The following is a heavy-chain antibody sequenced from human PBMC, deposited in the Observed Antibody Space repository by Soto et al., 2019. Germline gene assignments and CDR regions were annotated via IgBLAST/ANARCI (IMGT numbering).Heavy chain of an antibody. CDR2: IKSKTDGGTT. CDR1: GFTFSNAW. Sequence: GGSLRLSCVASGFTFSNAWMNWVRQAPGKGLEWVGRIKSKTDGGTTDYAAPVKGRFTISRDDSKNSLYLQMNRLKTEDTAVFYCVGGRYDYRALYSWGQEPLVPVSS. CDR3: VGGRYDYRALYS. J-gene: IGHJ4*02. V-gene: IGHV3-15*07. D-gene: IGHD1-26*01.